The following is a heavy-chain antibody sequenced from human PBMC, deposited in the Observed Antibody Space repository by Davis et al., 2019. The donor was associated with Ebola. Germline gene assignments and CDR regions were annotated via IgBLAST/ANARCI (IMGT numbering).Heavy chain of an antibody. Sequence: AASVKVSCKASGYPFTDYYVHWVRQAPGQGLEWMGRINPNSGGAIYTQKFQGRVTMTSDTSINTAYMEVSRLRSDDTAIYYCARDRMQWLDLDYWGQGTLVTVSS. CDR2: INPNSGGA. J-gene: IGHJ4*02. D-gene: IGHD6-19*01. CDR3: ARDRMQWLDLDY. V-gene: IGHV1-2*06. CDR1: GYPFTDYY.